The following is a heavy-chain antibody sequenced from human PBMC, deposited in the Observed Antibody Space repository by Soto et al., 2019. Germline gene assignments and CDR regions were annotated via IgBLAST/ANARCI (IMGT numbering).Heavy chain of an antibody. V-gene: IGHV2-5*02. CDR3: AHAYGGTSWPNDAFDV. D-gene: IGHD2-2*01. CDR2: IYWDDDT. CDR1: GFSFSADGVG. J-gene: IGHJ3*01. Sequence: QITLKESGPTLVKPTQTLTLTCIFSGFSFSADGVGVGWIRQPPGKALEWLALIYWDDDTRYSPSLKSRLTIPKDTSKSQVVLTMTNMDPVDTATYYCAHAYGGTSWPNDAFDVWGQGTVVTVSS.